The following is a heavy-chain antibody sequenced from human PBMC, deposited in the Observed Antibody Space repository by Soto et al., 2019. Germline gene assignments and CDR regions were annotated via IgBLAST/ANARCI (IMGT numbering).Heavy chain of an antibody. V-gene: IGHV1-69*01. J-gene: IGHJ4*02. D-gene: IGHD2-2*01. CDR3: ARVHCRSTSCYEIGLYSFDY. CDR1: GGTFSSYA. Sequence: QVQLVQSGAEVKKPGSSVKVSCKASGGTFSSYAISWVRQAPGQGLEWMGGITPIFGTANYAQKFQGRVRITADESTSTAYMELSSLRSEDTAVYYCARVHCRSTSCYEIGLYSFDYWGQGTLVTVSS. CDR2: ITPIFGTA.